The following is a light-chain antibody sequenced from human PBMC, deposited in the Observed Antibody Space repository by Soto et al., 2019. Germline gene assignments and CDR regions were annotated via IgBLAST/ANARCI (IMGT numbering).Light chain of an antibody. CDR3: SSYTISSTHV. V-gene: IGLV2-14*03. Sequence: QSALTQPASVSGSPGQSITISCTGTSSDVGAYTFVSWYQQHPDKVPKLMIFDVSRRPSGVSDRFSGSKSGNTASLTISGLQPEDEAEYYCSSYTISSTHVFGSGTKVTVL. J-gene: IGLJ1*01. CDR1: SSDVGAYTF. CDR2: DVS.